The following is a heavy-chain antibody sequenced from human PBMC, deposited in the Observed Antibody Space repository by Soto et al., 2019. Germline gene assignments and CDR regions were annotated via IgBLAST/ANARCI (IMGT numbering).Heavy chain of an antibody. D-gene: IGHD4-17*01. J-gene: IGHJ3*02. CDR1: GFTFSSYV. Sequence: PGGSLRLSCAASGFTFSSYVMNWVRQSPGKGLEWVSYISSSGSTVYYADSVKGRFTISRDNAKNSLYLQMNSLRAEDTAVYYCARDFYGTNDAFDIWGQGTMVTVSS. CDR2: ISSSGSTV. V-gene: IGHV3-48*03. CDR3: ARDFYGTNDAFDI.